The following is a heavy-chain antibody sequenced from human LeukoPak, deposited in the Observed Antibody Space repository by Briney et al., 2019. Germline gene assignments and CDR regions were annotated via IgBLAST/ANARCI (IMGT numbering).Heavy chain of an antibody. Sequence: GGSLRLSCAASGFTVSVNFISWVRQAPGKGLEWVSAISGSGGSTYYADSVKGRFTISRDNSKNTLYLQMNSLRAEDTAVYYCAKDPGHYDFWSGYLPYFDYWGQGTLVTVSS. CDR3: AKDPGHYDFWSGYLPYFDY. CDR2: ISGSGGST. V-gene: IGHV3-23*01. CDR1: GFTVSVNF. D-gene: IGHD3-3*01. J-gene: IGHJ4*02.